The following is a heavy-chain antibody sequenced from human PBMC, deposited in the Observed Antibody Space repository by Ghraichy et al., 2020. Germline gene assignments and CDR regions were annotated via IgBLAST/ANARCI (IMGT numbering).Heavy chain of an antibody. D-gene: IGHD6-6*01. J-gene: IGHJ4*02. CDR2: INPEETYK. CDR3: ARVEYSSSSDESAF. Sequence: GGSLRLSCAASGFTLSSYWMSWVRQAPGKGLEWVANINPEETYKDYVDSVKGRVTISRDNAKNSLSLQMNSLRGEDTAVYYCARVEYSSSSDESAFWGQGTLVTVSS. CDR1: GFTLSSYW. V-gene: IGHV3-7*01.